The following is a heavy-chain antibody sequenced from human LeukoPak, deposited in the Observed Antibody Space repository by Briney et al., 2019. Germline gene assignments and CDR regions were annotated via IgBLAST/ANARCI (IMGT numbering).Heavy chain of an antibody. CDR3: ARSITMVRGVNTHFDY. Sequence: ASVKVSCKASGYTFTSYAMHWVRQAPGQRLEWMGWINAGNGNTKYSQKFQGRVTITRDTSASIAYMELSSLRSEDTAVYYCARSITMVRGVNTHFDYWGQGTLVTVSS. CDR1: GYTFTSYA. CDR2: INAGNGNT. J-gene: IGHJ4*02. V-gene: IGHV1-3*01. D-gene: IGHD3-10*01.